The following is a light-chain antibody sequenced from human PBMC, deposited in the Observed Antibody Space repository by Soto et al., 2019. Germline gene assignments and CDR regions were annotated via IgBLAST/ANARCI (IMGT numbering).Light chain of an antibody. CDR2: GAS. V-gene: IGKV3-20*01. CDR1: QGVSYNY. CDR3: HQYGSSPWT. Sequence: EIVLTQSPGTLSLSPGERATLSCRASQGVSYNYLAWYQQKPGQAPRLLIFGASSRATGIPDRFSGSGSGTAFTLTISRLEPEAFAVYSCHQYGSSPWTFGQGTKVEIK. J-gene: IGKJ1*01.